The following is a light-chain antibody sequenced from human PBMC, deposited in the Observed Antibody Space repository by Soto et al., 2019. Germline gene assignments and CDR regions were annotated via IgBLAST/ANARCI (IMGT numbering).Light chain of an antibody. J-gene: IGLJ1*01. Sequence: QSALTQPRSVSGSPGQSVTISCTGTSSDVGGHNYVSWYQQHPGKAPKLMISSVSKRPSGVPDRFSGSKSGNTASLTISGLQAEDDADYYRCSYAGSYTYVFGTGTKVTVL. CDR3: CSYAGSYTYV. CDR2: SVS. V-gene: IGLV2-11*01. CDR1: SSDVGGHNY.